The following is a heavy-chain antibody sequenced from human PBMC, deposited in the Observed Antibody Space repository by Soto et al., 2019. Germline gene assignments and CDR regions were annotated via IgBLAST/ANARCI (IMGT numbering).Heavy chain of an antibody. D-gene: IGHD1-1*01. V-gene: IGHV4-4*07. Sequence: SETLSITCTVSGACIGGFYWSWIRKSAGKGLEWIGRIYATGTTDYNPSLKSRVMMSVDTSKKQFSLKLRSVTAADTAVYYCVRDGKKTLRDWFDPSGQGISVTVTS. CDR1: GACIGGFY. CDR3: VRDGKKTLRDWFDP. J-gene: IGHJ5*02. CDR2: IYATGTT.